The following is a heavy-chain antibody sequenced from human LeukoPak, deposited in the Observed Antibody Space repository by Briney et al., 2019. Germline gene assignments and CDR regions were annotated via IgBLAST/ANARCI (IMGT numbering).Heavy chain of an antibody. CDR1: GGSLSGYY. D-gene: IGHD3-10*01. Sequence: SETLSLTCAVYGGSLSGYYWSCIRQPPGNGLVWIGETNHNGSTNYNPSLKSPVTISVDTSKNQLSPKLSSLNASDTSVYYCARGFFPLGTMVRGVRPPNFDYWGQGTLVTVSS. CDR3: ARGFFPLGTMVRGVRPPNFDY. J-gene: IGHJ4*02. CDR2: TNHNGST. V-gene: IGHV4-34*01.